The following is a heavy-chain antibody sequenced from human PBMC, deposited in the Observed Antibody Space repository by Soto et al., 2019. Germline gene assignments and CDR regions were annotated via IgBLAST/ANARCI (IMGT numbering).Heavy chain of an antibody. J-gene: IGHJ6*02. CDR3: ARDRCSSTSCYSLYYYYYYGMDV. CDR2: IIPIFGTA. V-gene: IGHV1-69*13. Sequence: SVKVSCKASGGTSSSYAISWVRQAPGQGLEWMGGIIPIFGTANYAQKFQGRVTITADESTSTAYMELSSLRSEDTAVYYCARDRCSSTSCYSLYYYYYYGMDVWGQGTTVTVSS. CDR1: GGTSSSYA. D-gene: IGHD2-2*02.